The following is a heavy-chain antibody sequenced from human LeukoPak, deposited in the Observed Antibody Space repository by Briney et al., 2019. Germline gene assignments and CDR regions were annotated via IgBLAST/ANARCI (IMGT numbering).Heavy chain of an antibody. CDR3: ARDNSVPRNWQDAFDI. Sequence: GGSLRLSCAASGFTFSSYWTSWVRQAPGKGLEWVANIKQDGSEKYYVDSVKGRFTISRDNAKNSLYLQMNSLRAEDTAVYYCARDNSVPRNWQDAFDIWGQGTMVTVSS. J-gene: IGHJ3*02. CDR2: IKQDGSEK. D-gene: IGHD1-1*01. CDR1: GFTFSSYW. V-gene: IGHV3-7*01.